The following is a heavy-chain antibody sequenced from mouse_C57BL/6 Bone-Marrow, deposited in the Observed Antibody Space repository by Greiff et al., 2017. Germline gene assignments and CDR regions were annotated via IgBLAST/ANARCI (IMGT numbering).Heavy chain of an antibody. CDR2: IDPENGDT. J-gene: IGHJ2*01. CDR3: TTVAVWLRRDY. V-gene: IGHV14-4*01. D-gene: IGHD2-2*01. Sequence: VQLQQSGAELVRPGASVKLSCTASGFNIQDDSMHWVKQRPEQGLAWIGWIDPENGDTESASQFQGKATITADTSSNTAYLQLSSRTSEDTAVDYCTTVAVWLRRDYWGKGTTLTVSS. CDR1: GFNIQDDS.